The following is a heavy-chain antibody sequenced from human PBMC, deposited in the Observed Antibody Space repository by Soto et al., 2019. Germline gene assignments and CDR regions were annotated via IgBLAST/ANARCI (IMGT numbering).Heavy chain of an antibody. D-gene: IGHD3-3*01. CDR1: GFTFSNYI. Sequence: GGSLRLSCAASGFTFSNYIMTWLRQAPGKGLEWVSSISVSGDTTFDADSVKGRFTISRDNSKNTLYLQMNSLRAEDTAVYYCSEFSGCGDRRHPRAYWGQGTLVTGSA. J-gene: IGHJ4*02. CDR2: ISVSGDTT. V-gene: IGHV3-23*01. CDR3: SEFSGCGDRRHPRAY.